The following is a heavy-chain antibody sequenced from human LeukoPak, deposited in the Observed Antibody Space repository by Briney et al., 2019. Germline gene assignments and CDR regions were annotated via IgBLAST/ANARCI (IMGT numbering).Heavy chain of an antibody. CDR1: GFAFRDYA. CDR2: ISNTGDDI. D-gene: IGHD3-10*01. J-gene: IGHJ4*02. Sequence: GGSLRLSCAVSGFAFRDYAMGWVRQPPGKGLEWVSSISNTGDDIFYADSVRGRFTVFRDNSKNTLYLQMNTLRAEDTALYYCAKPESRGVFRGHGFEFWGRGSLVTVSS. V-gene: IGHV3-23*01. CDR3: AKPESRGVFRGHGFEF.